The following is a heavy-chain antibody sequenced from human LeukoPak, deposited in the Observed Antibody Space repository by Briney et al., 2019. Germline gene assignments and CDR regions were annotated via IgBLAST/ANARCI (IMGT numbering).Heavy chain of an antibody. CDR1: GFTFSSYG. Sequence: PGGSLRLSCAASGFTFSSYGMHWVRQAPGKGLEWVAVISHDGSNKYYADSVKGRFTISRDNSKNTLYLQMNSLRAEDTAVYYCAKVISSSWYNLGYGMDVWGQGTTVTVSS. CDR2: ISHDGSNK. J-gene: IGHJ6*02. D-gene: IGHD6-13*01. CDR3: AKVISSSWYNLGYGMDV. V-gene: IGHV3-30*18.